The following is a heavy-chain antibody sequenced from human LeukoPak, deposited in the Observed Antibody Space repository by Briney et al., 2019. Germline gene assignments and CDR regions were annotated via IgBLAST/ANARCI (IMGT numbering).Heavy chain of an antibody. CDR1: GGSISSSSYY. D-gene: IGHD3-10*01. CDR3: ARRPPGFLVRGVLNGNWFDP. CDR2: IYYSGST. V-gene: IGHV4-39*07. Sequence: SETLSLTCTVSGGSISSSSYYRGWIRQPPGKGLEWIGSIYYSGSTYYNPSLKSRVTISVDTSKNQFSLKLSSVTAADTAVYYCARRPPGFLVRGVLNGNWFDPWGQGTLVTVSS. J-gene: IGHJ5*02.